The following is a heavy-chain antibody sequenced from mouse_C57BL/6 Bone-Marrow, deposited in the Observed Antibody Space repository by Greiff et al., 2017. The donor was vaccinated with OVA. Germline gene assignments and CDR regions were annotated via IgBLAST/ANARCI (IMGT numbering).Heavy chain of an antibody. J-gene: IGHJ1*03. CDR1: GYSFTDYN. Sequence: EVKLMESGPELVKPGASVKISCKASGYSFTDYNMNWVKQSNGKSLEWIGVINPNYGTTSYNQKFKGKATLTVDQSSSTAYMQLNSLTSEDSAVYYCARDYGSSFHWYFDVWGTGTTVTVSS. CDR3: ARDYGSSFHWYFDV. V-gene: IGHV1-39*01. D-gene: IGHD1-1*01. CDR2: INPNYGTT.